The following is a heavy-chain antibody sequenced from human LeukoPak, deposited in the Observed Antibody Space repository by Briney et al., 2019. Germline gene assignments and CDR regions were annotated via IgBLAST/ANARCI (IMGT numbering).Heavy chain of an antibody. V-gene: IGHV3-7*01. CDR2: INQDGSET. J-gene: IGHJ4*02. CDR3: VRSLQKFGTRDY. D-gene: IGHD3-10*01. Sequence: GGSLTLSCAGSEFIFGAYWMTWVRQAPGKGLEWVAHINQDGSETYYMDSVKGRFTISRDNPKKSVFPQMNSLTAEDTALYYCVRSLQKFGTRDYWGQGTLVTVSS. CDR1: EFIFGAYW.